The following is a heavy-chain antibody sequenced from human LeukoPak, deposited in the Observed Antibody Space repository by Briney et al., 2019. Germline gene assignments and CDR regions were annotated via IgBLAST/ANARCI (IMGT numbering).Heavy chain of an antibody. CDR3: ARVEGSGSYYYSFNY. Sequence: GGSLRLSCAASGFTVSSKYMSWVRQAPRKGLEWVSVIYSGGRTYYADSVKGRFSISRDNSKNTLYLQMNSLRAEDTAVYYCARVEGSGSYYYSFNYWGQGTLVTVSS. V-gene: IGHV3-66*01. D-gene: IGHD3-10*01. CDR1: GFTVSSKY. CDR2: IYSGGRT. J-gene: IGHJ4*02.